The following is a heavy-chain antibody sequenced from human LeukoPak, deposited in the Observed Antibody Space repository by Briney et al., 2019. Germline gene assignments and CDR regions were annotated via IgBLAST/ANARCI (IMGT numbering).Heavy chain of an antibody. CDR1: GFTFSSYT. Sequence: PGGSLRLSCAASGFTFSSYTINWARQTPGRGLEWVSSISGDGTYIYYADSVKGRFTISRDNAKNSLYLQMNNLRVEDTAVYYCARDAKTQDSSQPDYWGQGTLVTVSS. CDR2: ISGDGTYI. D-gene: IGHD6-13*01. V-gene: IGHV3-21*01. J-gene: IGHJ4*02. CDR3: ARDAKTQDSSQPDY.